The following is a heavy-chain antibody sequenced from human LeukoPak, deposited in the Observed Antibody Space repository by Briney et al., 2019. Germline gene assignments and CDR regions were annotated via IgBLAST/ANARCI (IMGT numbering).Heavy chain of an antibody. CDR3: AKAPFQDIVANWFDP. Sequence: GGSLRLSCAASGFTFSSYAMSWVRQAPGKGLEGVSAISGSGGSTYYADSVKGRFTISRDNSKNTLYLQMNSLRAEGTAVYYCAKAPFQDIVANWFDPWGQGTLVTVSS. D-gene: IGHD5-12*01. CDR1: GFTFSSYA. V-gene: IGHV3-23*01. CDR2: ISGSGGST. J-gene: IGHJ5*02.